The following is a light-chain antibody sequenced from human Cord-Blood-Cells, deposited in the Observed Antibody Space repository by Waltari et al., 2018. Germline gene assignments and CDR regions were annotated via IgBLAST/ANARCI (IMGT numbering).Light chain of an antibody. CDR1: SSDVGGYNY. J-gene: IGLJ1*01. CDR2: DVS. Sequence: QSALTQPRSVSGSPGQSVTISCTGTSSDVGGYNYVSWYQQHPGKAPKLMIYDVSKRPSGVPHRFSGSKSGNTASLTISGLQAEDEADYYCCSYAGSYTNVFGTGTKVTVL. CDR3: CSYAGSYTNV. V-gene: IGLV2-11*01.